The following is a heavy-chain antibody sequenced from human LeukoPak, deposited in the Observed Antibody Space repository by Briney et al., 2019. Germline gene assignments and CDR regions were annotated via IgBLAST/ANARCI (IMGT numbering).Heavy chain of an antibody. CDR3: ARTLRGGNSLLLSFDP. D-gene: IGHD4-23*01. V-gene: IGHV1-2*06. Sequence: GASVKVSCKASGYTFTGYYMHWVRQAPGQGLEWMRRINPNSGGTNYAQKFQGRVTMTRDTSISTAYMELSRLRSDDTAVYYCARTLRGGNSLLLSFDPWGQGTLVTVSS. CDR2: INPNSGGT. CDR1: GYTFTGYY. J-gene: IGHJ5*02.